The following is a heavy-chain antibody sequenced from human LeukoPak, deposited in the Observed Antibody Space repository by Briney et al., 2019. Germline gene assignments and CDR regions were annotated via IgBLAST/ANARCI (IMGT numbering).Heavy chain of an antibody. D-gene: IGHD6-19*01. CDR1: GFTFSSYE. J-gene: IGHJ4*02. CDR2: ISSSGSTI. V-gene: IGHV3-48*03. CDR3: ARPGIAVAGTGGKEDNDY. Sequence: PGGSLRLSCAASGFTFSSYEMNWVRQAPGKGLEWVSYISSSGSTIYYADSVKGRFTISRDNAKNSLYLQMNSLRAEDTAVYYCARPGIAVAGTGGKEDNDYGAQETLATVP.